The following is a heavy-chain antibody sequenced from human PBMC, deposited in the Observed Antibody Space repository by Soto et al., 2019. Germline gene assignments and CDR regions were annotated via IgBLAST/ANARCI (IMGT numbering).Heavy chain of an antibody. CDR3: EKELRPLRSDAFDI. Sequence: PGGSLRLSCAASGFTFSIHTMSWVRQAPGKGLEWVSGISSSGATTFYADSVKGRFTISRDNSKNTLSLQMDSLKGEDTAIYFSEKELRPLRSDAFDIWGQGTLVTVSS. D-gene: IGHD5-12*01. CDR2: ISSSGATT. V-gene: IGHV3-23*01. CDR1: GFTFSIHT. J-gene: IGHJ3*02.